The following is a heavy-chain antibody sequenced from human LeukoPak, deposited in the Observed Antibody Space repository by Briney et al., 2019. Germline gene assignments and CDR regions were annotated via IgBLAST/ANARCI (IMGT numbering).Heavy chain of an antibody. CDR3: ARHYIVVVVFGSNWFDP. V-gene: IGHV4-34*01. D-gene: IGHD2-15*01. CDR1: GGSFSGYY. J-gene: IGHJ5*02. Sequence: PSETLSLTCAVYGGSFSGYYWSWIRQPPGKGLEWIGEINHSGSTNYNPSLKSRVTISVDTSKNQFSLKLSSVTAADTAVYYCARHYIVVVVFGSNWFDPWGQGTLVTVSS. CDR2: INHSGST.